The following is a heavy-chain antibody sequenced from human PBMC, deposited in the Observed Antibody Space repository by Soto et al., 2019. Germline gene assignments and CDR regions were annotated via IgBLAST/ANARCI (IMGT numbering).Heavy chain of an antibody. Sequence: ETLSLTCTASGGSISSYYWSWIRQPPGKGLEWIGYIYYSGSTNYNPSLKSRVTISVDTSKNQFSLKLSSVTAADTAVYYCARFSGYDATFYYWGQGSLVTVSS. D-gene: IGHD5-12*01. CDR3: ARFSGYDATFYY. V-gene: IGHV4-59*01. CDR1: GGSISSYY. J-gene: IGHJ4*02. CDR2: IYYSGST.